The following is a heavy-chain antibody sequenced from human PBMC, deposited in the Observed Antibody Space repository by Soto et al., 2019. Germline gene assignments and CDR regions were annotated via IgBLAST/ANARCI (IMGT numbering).Heavy chain of an antibody. CDR3: ARVVGALGPWFDP. CDR2: ISAYNGNT. Sequence: QVQLVQSGGEVKKPGASVKVSCKASGYTFTSYGISWVRQAPGQGLEWMGRISAYNGNTNYAQKLQGRVTMTTATSTSTAYMELRRLRSADTAVYYCARVVGALGPWFDPWGQGTLVTVSS. D-gene: IGHD1-26*01. V-gene: IGHV1-18*01. J-gene: IGHJ5*02. CDR1: GYTFTSYG.